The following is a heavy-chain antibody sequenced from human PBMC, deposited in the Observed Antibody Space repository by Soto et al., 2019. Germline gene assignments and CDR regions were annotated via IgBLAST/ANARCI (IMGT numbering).Heavy chain of an antibody. V-gene: IGHV3-23*01. CDR2: ISGSGGST. CDR1: GFTFSSYA. Sequence: PGGSLRLSCAASGFTFSSYAMSWVRQAPGKGLEWVSAISGSGGSTYYADSVKGRFTISRDNSKNTLYLQMNSLRAEDTAVYYCAKKQAGYSYGTNWFDPWGQGTLVTVSS. CDR3: AKKQAGYSYGTNWFDP. D-gene: IGHD5-18*01. J-gene: IGHJ5*02.